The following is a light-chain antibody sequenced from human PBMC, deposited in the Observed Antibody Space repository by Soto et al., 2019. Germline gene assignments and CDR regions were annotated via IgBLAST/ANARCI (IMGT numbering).Light chain of an antibody. CDR1: QSVSNY. V-gene: IGKV3-11*01. CDR2: DAS. J-gene: IGKJ4*01. CDR3: EQRSSWPILT. Sequence: EIVLTQSPATLSLSPGERATLSCRASQSVSNYLAWFQQKPGQAPRLLIYDASNRASGIPARFSGSGSGTDFTLTISSLETEEFAVYYCEQRSSWPILTFGGGTKVEI.